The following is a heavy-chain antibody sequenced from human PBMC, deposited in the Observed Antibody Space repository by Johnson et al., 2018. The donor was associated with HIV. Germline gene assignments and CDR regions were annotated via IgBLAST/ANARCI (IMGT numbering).Heavy chain of an antibody. V-gene: IGHV3-30*04. CDR1: GFTFSSYA. J-gene: IGHJ3*02. CDR2: ISYDGNNK. CDR3: LSPSDAFDI. Sequence: VQLVESGGGVVQPGRSLRLSCAASGFTFSSYAMHWVRQAPGKGLEWVAVISYDGNNKYYADSVKGRFTISRDNSKNTLYLQMNSLRAEDTAVYYCLSPSDAFDIWGQGTMVTVSS.